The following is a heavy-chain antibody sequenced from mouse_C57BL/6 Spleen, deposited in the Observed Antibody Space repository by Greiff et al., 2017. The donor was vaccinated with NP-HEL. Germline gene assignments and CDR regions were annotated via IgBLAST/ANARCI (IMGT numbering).Heavy chain of an antibody. CDR2: IYPGDGDT. D-gene: IGHD1-1*01. Sequence: QVQLKESGPELVKPGASVKISCKASGYAFSSSWMNWVKQRPGKGLEWIGRIYPGDGDTNYNGKFKGKATLTADKSSSTAYMQLSSLTSEDSAVYFCARDTTVVGYFDVWGTGTTVTVSS. J-gene: IGHJ1*03. V-gene: IGHV1-82*01. CDR1: GYAFSSSW. CDR3: ARDTTVVGYFDV.